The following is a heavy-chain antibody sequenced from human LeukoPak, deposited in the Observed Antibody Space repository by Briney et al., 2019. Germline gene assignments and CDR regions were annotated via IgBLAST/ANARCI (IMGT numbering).Heavy chain of an antibody. CDR3: ARVPGVWGSGSYLSSYYYYYMDV. V-gene: IGHV3-53*01. Sequence: GGSLRLSCSASGFTVSSNHMNWVRQAPGKGLEWVSVIYSGGNRYYADSVKGRFIISRDNSKNTLYLQMNSLRAEDTAVYYCARVPGVWGSGSYLSSYYYYYMDVWGKGTTVTVSS. CDR2: IYSGGNR. CDR1: GFTVSSNH. J-gene: IGHJ6*03. D-gene: IGHD3-10*01.